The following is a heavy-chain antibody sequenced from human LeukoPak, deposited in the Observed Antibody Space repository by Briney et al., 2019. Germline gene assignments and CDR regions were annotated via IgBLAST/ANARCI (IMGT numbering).Heavy chain of an antibody. Sequence: GGSLRLSCAASGFTFEDYAMHWVRQAPGKGLEWVSGISWNSGSIGYADSVKGRFTISRDNAKNSLYLQMNSLRAEDTALYYCAKGHVPYSSSWYDYYYYYGMDVWGQGTTVTVSS. CDR2: ISWNSGSI. J-gene: IGHJ6*02. CDR3: AKGHVPYSSSWYDYYYYYGMDV. CDR1: GFTFEDYA. D-gene: IGHD6-13*01. V-gene: IGHV3-9*01.